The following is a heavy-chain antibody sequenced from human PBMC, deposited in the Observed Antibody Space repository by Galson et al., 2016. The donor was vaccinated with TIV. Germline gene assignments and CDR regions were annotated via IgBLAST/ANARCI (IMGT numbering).Heavy chain of an antibody. Sequence: LSLTCTVSGGSLSTSSYYWAWIRQSPGKGLEWIGSIYYTGTTYLNPSLKSRITISADKSKNQFSLRLNSLTTADTAVYYCARPNSYQHSGLDVWGQGTTVTVSS. V-gene: IGHV4-39*07. CDR2: IYYTGTT. CDR3: ARPNSYQHSGLDV. D-gene: IGHD5-18*01. CDR1: GGSLSTSSYY. J-gene: IGHJ6*02.